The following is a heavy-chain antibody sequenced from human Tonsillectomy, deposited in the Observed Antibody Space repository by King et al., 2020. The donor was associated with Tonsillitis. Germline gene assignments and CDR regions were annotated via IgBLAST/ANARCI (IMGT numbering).Heavy chain of an antibody. J-gene: IGHJ4*02. CDR2: ISWNAGAR. V-gene: IGHV3-9*01. D-gene: IGHD6-19*01. Sequence: VQLVESGGGLVQPGGSLRLSCTASGFKFDDYAMHWVRQAPGKGLEWVSVISWNAGARGYAESVQGRFTISRDNARNSVYLEMHSLRPEGTALYYCAKVSDPIHSSGWSGPSDYWGQGTLVTVSS. CDR1: GFKFDDYA. CDR3: AKVSDPIHSSGWSGPSDY.